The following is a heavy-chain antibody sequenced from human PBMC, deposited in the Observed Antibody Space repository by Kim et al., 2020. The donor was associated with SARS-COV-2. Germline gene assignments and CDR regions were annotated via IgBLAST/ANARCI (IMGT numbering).Heavy chain of an antibody. J-gene: IGHJ4*02. D-gene: IGHD3-22*01. V-gene: IGHV3-23*01. CDR3: AKDRYPSSGRGIVVGYFDY. Sequence: GGSLRLSCAASGFTFSSYAMSWVRQAPGKGLEWVSVISGSGGSTYYADSVKGRFTISRDYSKNTLSLQMNSLRAEDTAVYYCAKDRYPSSGRGIVVGYFDYCGQGTLVTVSS. CDR2: ISGSGGST. CDR1: GFTFSSYA.